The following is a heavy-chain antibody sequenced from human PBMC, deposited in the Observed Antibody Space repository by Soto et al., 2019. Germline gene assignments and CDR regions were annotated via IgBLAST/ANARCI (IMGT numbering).Heavy chain of an antibody. CDR1: GGSFSGYY. J-gene: IGHJ6*03. Sequence: SETLSLTCAVYGGSFSGYYWSWIRQPPGKGLEWIGEINHSGSTNYNPSLKSRVTISVDTSKNQFSLKLSSVTAADTAVYYCAREGKYCTNGVCYCPHCVHYMDVWGKGTTVTVSS. D-gene: IGHD2-8*01. CDR2: INHSGST. CDR3: AREGKYCTNGVCYCPHCVHYMDV. V-gene: IGHV4-34*01.